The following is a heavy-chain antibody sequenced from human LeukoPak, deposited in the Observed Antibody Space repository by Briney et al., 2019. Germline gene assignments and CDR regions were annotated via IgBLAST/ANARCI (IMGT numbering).Heavy chain of an antibody. J-gene: IGHJ6*03. Sequence: GASVKVSCKASGYTFTSYDINWVRQATGQGLEWMGWMNPNSGNTGYAQKFQGRVTMTRNTSISTAYMELSSLRSEDTAVYYCARGRGYCSSTGCLVYYYYYMDVWGKGTTVTVSS. V-gene: IGHV1-8*01. CDR2: MNPNSGNT. CDR1: GYTFTSYD. CDR3: ARGRGYCSSTGCLVYYYYYMDV. D-gene: IGHD2-2*01.